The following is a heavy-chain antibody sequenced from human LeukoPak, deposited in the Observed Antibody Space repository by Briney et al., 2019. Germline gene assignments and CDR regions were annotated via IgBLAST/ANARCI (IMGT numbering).Heavy chain of an antibody. D-gene: IGHD3-22*01. V-gene: IGHV3-30*14. Sequence: GRSLRLSCAASGFTFSSYAMHWVRQAPGKGLEWVAVISYDGSNKYYADSVKGRFTISRDNSKNTLYLQMNSLRAEDTAVYYCARGVANYYDSSGYQNWGQGTLVTVSS. CDR2: ISYDGSNK. CDR1: GFTFSSYA. CDR3: ARGVANYYDSSGYQN. J-gene: IGHJ4*02.